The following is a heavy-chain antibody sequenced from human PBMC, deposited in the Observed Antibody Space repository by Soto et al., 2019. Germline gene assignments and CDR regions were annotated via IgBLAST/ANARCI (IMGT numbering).Heavy chain of an antibody. CDR3: ARDHYDFWSGYTYYYGMDV. CDR2: ISAYNGNT. Sequence: ASVKVSCKASGYTFTSYGISWVRQAPGQGLEWMGWISAYNGNTNYAQKLQGRVTMTTDTSTSTAYMELRSLRSDDTAVYYCARDHYDFWSGYTYYYGMDVWGQGTTVTVSS. D-gene: IGHD3-3*01. CDR1: GYTFTSYG. V-gene: IGHV1-18*01. J-gene: IGHJ6*02.